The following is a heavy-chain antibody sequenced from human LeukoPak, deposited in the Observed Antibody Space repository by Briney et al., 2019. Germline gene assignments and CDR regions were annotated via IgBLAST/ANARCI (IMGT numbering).Heavy chain of an antibody. Sequence: SETLSLTCTFSGGSISTYYWSWIRQPPGKGLEWIGYIYCSGYTNYNPSLKSRVTISIDTSKNQFSLKLSSVTAADTAVYYCSRQERWERPMFFDYWGQGTLVTVSS. CDR2: IYCSGYT. V-gene: IGHV4-59*08. CDR3: SRQERWERPMFFDY. D-gene: IGHD1-26*01. CDR1: GGSISTYY. J-gene: IGHJ4*02.